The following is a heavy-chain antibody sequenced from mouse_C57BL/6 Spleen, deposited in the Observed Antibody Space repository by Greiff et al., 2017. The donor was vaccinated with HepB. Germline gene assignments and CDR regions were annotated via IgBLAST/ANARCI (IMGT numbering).Heavy chain of an antibody. CDR1: GYAFSSYW. V-gene: IGHV1-80*01. D-gene: IGHD2-4*01. CDR3: ERRDDDDSWYFDV. Sequence: VQLVESGAELVKPGASVKISCKASGYAFSSYWMNWVKQRPGKGLEWIGQIYPGDGDTNYNGKFKGKATLTADKSSSTAYMQLSSLTSEDSAVYFCERRDDDDSWYFDVWGTGTTVTVSS. CDR2: IYPGDGDT. J-gene: IGHJ1*03.